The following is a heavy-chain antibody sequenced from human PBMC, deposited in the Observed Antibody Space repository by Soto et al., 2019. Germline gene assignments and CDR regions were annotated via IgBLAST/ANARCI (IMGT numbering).Heavy chain of an antibody. Sequence: ASVKVSRKASGYTFTSYYMHWVRQSPGQGLEWMGIINPSGGSTSYAQKFQGRVTTTRDTSTSTVYMELSSLRSEDTAVYYCARARGYRHPHFDYWGQGTLVTVSS. CDR1: GYTFTSYY. CDR2: INPSGGST. J-gene: IGHJ4*02. CDR3: ARARGYRHPHFDY. V-gene: IGHV1-46*01. D-gene: IGHD3-10*01.